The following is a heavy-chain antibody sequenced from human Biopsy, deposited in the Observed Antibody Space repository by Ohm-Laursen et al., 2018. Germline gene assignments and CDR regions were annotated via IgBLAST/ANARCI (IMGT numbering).Heavy chain of an antibody. CDR2: INHSGRT. V-gene: IGHV4-34*01. Sequence: TLSLTWTVSRDSISNYYWSWIRQTPGKGLEWIGEINHSGRTNYNPSLKSRVTISVDTSKNQFSPKVRSVTAADTAVYYCVRGVDYYDPYHYYALDVWGQGTTVTVSS. D-gene: IGHD3-22*01. CDR1: RDSISNYY. J-gene: IGHJ6*02. CDR3: VRGVDYYDPYHYYALDV.